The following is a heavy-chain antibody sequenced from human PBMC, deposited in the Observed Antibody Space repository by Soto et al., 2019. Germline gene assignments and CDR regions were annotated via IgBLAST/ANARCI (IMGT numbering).Heavy chain of an antibody. V-gene: IGHV1-2*02. CDR3: ASEPPYCSGGSCYHPASY. D-gene: IGHD2-15*01. J-gene: IGHJ4*02. CDR2: INPNSGGT. Sequence: QVQLVKSGAEVKKPGASVKVSCKASGYTFTGYYMHWVRQAPGQGLEWMGWINPNSGGTNYAQKFQGRVTMTRDTSISTAYMELSRLRSDDTAVYYCASEPPYCSGGSCYHPASYWSQGTLLTVSS. CDR1: GYTFTGYY.